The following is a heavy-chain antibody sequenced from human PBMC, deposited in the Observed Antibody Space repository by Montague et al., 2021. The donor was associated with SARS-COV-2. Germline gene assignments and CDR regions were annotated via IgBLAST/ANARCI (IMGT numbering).Heavy chain of an antibody. J-gene: IGHJ3*02. CDR1: GGSISSGDYE. CDR3: ARVRGITMIVVVIAGAFDI. V-gene: IGHV4-30-4*01. CDR2: IYYSGST. Sequence: TLSLTCTVSGGSISSGDYEWSWTRQPPGKGLEWIGYIYYSGSTYYNPSLKSRVTISVDTSKNQFSLKLSSVTAADTAVYYCARVRGITMIVVVIAGAFDIWGQGTMVTVSS. D-gene: IGHD3-22*01.